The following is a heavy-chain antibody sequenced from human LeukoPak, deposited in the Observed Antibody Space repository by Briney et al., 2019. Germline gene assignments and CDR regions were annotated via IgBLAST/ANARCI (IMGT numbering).Heavy chain of an antibody. D-gene: IGHD3-22*01. CDR1: GFTFNRFA. J-gene: IGHJ4*02. V-gene: IGHV3-23*01. CDR2: VSGNGDST. Sequence: GGSLRLSCAASGFTFNRFAMSWVRQAPGQGLEWVSTVSGNGDSTFYADPVKGRFTISRDNSKNTLYLQMNSLRAEDTAVYYCAKGDNIGYSTFKNWGQGTLVTVSS. CDR3: AKGDNIGYSTFKN.